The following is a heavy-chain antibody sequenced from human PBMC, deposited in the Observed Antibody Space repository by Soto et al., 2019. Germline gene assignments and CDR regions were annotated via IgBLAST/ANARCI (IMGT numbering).Heavy chain of an antibody. CDR2: IIANHGIT. D-gene: IGHD3-3*01. CDR1: GGTFSSYT. V-gene: IGHV1-18*01. Sequence: ASVKVSCKASGGTFSSYTISWVRQAPGQGLEWMGRIIANHGITNYAQKLQGRVTMTTDTSTSTAYMELRSLRSDDTAVYYCARDSITIFGVAPFPRFDYWGQGTLVTVSS. J-gene: IGHJ4*02. CDR3: ARDSITIFGVAPFPRFDY.